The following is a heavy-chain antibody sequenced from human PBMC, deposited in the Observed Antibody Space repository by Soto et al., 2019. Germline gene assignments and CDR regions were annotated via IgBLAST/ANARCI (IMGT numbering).Heavy chain of an antibody. CDR2: IIPIFGTA. CDR3: ARGLDSSGYYNYYYGMDV. Sequence: QVQLVQSGAEVKKPGSSVNVSCKASGGTFSSYAISWVRQAPGQGLEWMGGIIPIFGTANYAQKFQGRVTITADESTSTAYMELSSLRSEDTAVYYCARGLDSSGYYNYYYGMDVWGQGTTVTVSS. D-gene: IGHD3-22*01. V-gene: IGHV1-69*01. J-gene: IGHJ6*02. CDR1: GGTFSSYA.